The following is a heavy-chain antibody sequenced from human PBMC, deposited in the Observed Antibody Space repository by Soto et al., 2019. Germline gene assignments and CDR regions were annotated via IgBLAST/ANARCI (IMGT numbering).Heavy chain of an antibody. J-gene: IGHJ6*03. CDR2: IYYSGST. D-gene: IGHD3-22*01. V-gene: IGHV4-59*08. CDR3: ARLGGYHLGAPVDYYYYYMDV. CDR1: GGSISSYY. Sequence: SETLSLTCTVSGGSISSYYWSWIRQPPGKGLEWIGYIYYSGSTNYNPSLKSRVTISVDTSKNQFSLKLSSVTAADTAVYYCARLGGYHLGAPVDYYYYYMDVWGKGTTVTVSS.